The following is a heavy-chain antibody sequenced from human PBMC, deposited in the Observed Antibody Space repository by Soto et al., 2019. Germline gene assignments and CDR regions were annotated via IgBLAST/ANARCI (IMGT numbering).Heavy chain of an antibody. D-gene: IGHD3-10*01. CDR2: IYYSGST. J-gene: IGHJ6*02. CDR3: ARDSIGERSGLDV. Sequence: SETLSLTCTVSGGSVSSGSYYWSWIRQPPGKGLEWIGYIYYSGSTNYNPSLKSRVTISVDTSKNQFSLKLSSLTAADRAVYYCARDSIGERSGLDVCAQGTTITV. V-gene: IGHV4-61*01. CDR1: GGSVSSGSYY.